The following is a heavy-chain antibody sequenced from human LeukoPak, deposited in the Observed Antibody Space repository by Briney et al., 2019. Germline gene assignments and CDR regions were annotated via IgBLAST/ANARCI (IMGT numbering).Heavy chain of an antibody. CDR3: ARGGRGSSWYGAYFQH. CDR2: INHSGST. Sequence: SETLSLTCTVYGGSFSGYYWRWIRQPPGKGREWIGEINHSGSTNYNPSLKSRVTISVDTSKNQFSLKLSSVTAADTAVYYCARGGRGSSWYGAYFQHWGQGTLVTVSS. D-gene: IGHD6-13*01. CDR1: GGSFSGYY. V-gene: IGHV4-34*01. J-gene: IGHJ1*01.